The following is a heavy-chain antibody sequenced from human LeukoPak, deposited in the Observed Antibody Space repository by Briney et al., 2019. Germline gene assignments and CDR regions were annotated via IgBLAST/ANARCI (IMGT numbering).Heavy chain of an antibody. D-gene: IGHD3-22*01. CDR2: ISSSGSTI. CDR1: GFTFSDYY. CDR3: AKGGDSSGYETYYFDY. Sequence: PGGSLRLSCAASGFTFSDYYMSWIRQAPGKALEGVSYISSSGSTIYYADSVKGRFTISRDNAKNSLYLQMNSLRAEDTAVYYCAKGGDSSGYETYYFDYWGQGTLVTVSS. V-gene: IGHV3-11*01. J-gene: IGHJ4*02.